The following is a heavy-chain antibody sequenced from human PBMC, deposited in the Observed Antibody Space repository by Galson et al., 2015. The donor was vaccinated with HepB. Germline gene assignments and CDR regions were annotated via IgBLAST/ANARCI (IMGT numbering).Heavy chain of an antibody. CDR3: ARGGGHCGGIRCHPLDH. CDR1: GGSFREYN. J-gene: IGHJ4*02. V-gene: IGHV4-34*01. CDR2: INHGGRS. Sequence: LSLTCAVYGGSFREYNWTWVRQSPGKGLEWIGEINHGGRSNYNPSLRSRVTISVDTSQNQFSLTLTSVAAADTAVYYCARGGGHCGGIRCHPLDHWGQGSLITVSS. D-gene: IGHD2-21*01.